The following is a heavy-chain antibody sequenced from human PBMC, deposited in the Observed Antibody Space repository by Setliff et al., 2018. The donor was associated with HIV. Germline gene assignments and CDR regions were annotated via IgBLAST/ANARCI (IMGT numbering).Heavy chain of an antibody. D-gene: IGHD3-22*01. Sequence: ASVKVSCKASGNIFTDFYIHWVRQAPGKGLDWMGRVDPENGKTVYADIFQGRVTITADTSVDTAYLELRGLRSEDTAVYYCAREERYYDGKGALDYWGQGMLVTVSS. CDR3: AREERYYDGKGALDY. V-gene: IGHV1-69-2*01. CDR1: GNIFTDFY. CDR2: VDPENGKT. J-gene: IGHJ4*02.